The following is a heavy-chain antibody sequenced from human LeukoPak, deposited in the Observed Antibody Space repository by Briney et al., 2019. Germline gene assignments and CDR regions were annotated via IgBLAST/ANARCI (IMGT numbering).Heavy chain of an antibody. CDR2: IYHSGST. CDR1: GGSISSSNW. CDR3: ARRGFGELLAYYFDY. Sequence: PSETLSLTCAVSGGSISSSNWWSWVRQPPGKGLEWIGEIYHSGSTNYNPSLKSRVTISVDKSKNQFSPKLSSVTAADTAVYYCARRGFGELLAYYFDYWGQGTLVTVSS. D-gene: IGHD3-10*01. V-gene: IGHV4-4*02. J-gene: IGHJ4*02.